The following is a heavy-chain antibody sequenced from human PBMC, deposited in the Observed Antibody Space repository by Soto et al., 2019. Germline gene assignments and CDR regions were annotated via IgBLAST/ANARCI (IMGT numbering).Heavy chain of an antibody. CDR3: ARTYGGSGPNSEGYGFDI. CDR1: GGSFSGYY. V-gene: IGHV4-34*01. Sequence: SETLSLTCAVYGGSFSGYYWSWIRQPPGKGLEWIGEINHSGSTNYNPSLKSRVTISLATPKNQFSLKLSSVTAADTAVYYCARTYGGSGPNSEGYGFDIWGQGTMVTVSS. J-gene: IGHJ3*02. D-gene: IGHD2-21*01. CDR2: INHSGST.